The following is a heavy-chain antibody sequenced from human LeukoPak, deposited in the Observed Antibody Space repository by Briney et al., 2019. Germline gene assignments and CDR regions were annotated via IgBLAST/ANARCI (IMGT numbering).Heavy chain of an antibody. CDR2: INPNSGGT. CDR3: ARGPLGCSSTGCSSFDP. Sequence: ASVKVSCKASGYTFTGYYMHWVRQAPGQGLEWMGWINPNSGGTNYAQKFQGRVTMTRDTSISTAYMELSRLRSDDTAVYYCARGPLGCSSTGCSSFDPWGQGTLVTVSS. V-gene: IGHV1-2*02. D-gene: IGHD2-2*01. CDR1: GYTFTGYY. J-gene: IGHJ5*02.